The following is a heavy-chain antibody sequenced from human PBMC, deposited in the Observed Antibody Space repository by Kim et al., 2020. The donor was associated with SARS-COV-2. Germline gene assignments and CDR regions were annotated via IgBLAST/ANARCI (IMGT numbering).Heavy chain of an antibody. D-gene: IGHD3-22*01. J-gene: IGHJ4*02. CDR3: AKAFTRSGSVDY. CDR2: ISGSGGST. CDR1: GFTFSSYA. V-gene: IGHV3-23*01. Sequence: GGSLRLSCAASGFTFSSYAMSWVRQAPGKGLEWVSAISGSGGSTYYADSVKGRFTISIDNSKNTLYLQMNSLRAEDTAVYYCAKAFTRSGSVDYWGQGTLVTVSS.